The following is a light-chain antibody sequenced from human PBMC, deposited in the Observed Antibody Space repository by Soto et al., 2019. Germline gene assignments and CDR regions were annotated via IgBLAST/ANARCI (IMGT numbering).Light chain of an antibody. CDR3: QQYNHGRT. V-gene: IGKV3-15*01. CDR2: DAS. Sequence: EIVMTQSPATLSVSPGERATLSCRASQSLSSNLAWYQQKPGQAPRLLIYDASTRATGIPARFSGSGSGTEFTLTISSLQSEDSAVYYCQQYNHGRTFGQGTKVEIK. CDR1: QSLSSN. J-gene: IGKJ1*01.